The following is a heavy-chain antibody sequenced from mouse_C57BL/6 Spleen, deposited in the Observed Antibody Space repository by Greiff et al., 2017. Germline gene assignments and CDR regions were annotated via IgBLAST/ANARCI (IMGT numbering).Heavy chain of an antibody. CDR3: ARRGGYPGEYFDD. Sequence: VQLQQSGPELVKPGASVKISCKASGYTFTDYYMNWVQQSHGKSLEWIGDINPNNGGTSYNEKFKGKATLTVDKSSSTASMELRSLTSEDSAVYYCARRGGYPGEYFDDWGKGTTLTVSS. V-gene: IGHV1-26*01. D-gene: IGHD2-2*01. J-gene: IGHJ2*01. CDR1: GYTFTDYY. CDR2: INPNNGGT.